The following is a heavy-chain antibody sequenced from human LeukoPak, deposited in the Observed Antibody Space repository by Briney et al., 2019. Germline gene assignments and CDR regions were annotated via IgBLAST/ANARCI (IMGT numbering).Heavy chain of an antibody. D-gene: IGHD3-10*01. CDR3: ARGWFGELYPIDY. J-gene: IGHJ4*02. CDR1: GFTFSSYW. V-gene: IGHV3-74*01. Sequence: GGSLRLSCAASGFTFSSYWMHWVRQAPGKGLVWVSRINSDGSSTNYADSVKGRFTISRDNAKNTLYLQMNSLRAEDTAVYYCARGWFGELYPIDYWGQGTLVTVSS. CDR2: INSDGSST.